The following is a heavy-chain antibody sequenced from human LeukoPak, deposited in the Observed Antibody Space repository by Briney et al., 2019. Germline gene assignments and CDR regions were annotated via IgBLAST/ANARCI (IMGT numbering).Heavy chain of an antibody. CDR3: ARGPPAHPSGYYYYYMDV. CDR1: GPTFSGYS. J-gene: IGHJ6*03. CDR2: ISSSSSYI. D-gene: IGHD7-27*01. V-gene: IGHV3-21*06. Sequence: GGSLRLSCAASGPTFSGYSMNWVRQAPGKGLEWVSSISSSSSYIYYADSVKGRFTISRDNAKNSLYLQMNSLRAEDTAVYYCARGPPAHPSGYYYYYMDVWGKGTTVTVSS.